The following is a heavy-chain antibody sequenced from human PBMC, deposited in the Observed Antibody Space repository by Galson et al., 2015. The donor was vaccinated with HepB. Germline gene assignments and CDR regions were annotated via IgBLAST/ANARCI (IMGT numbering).Heavy chain of an antibody. Sequence: SCKASGGTFSSYAISWVRQAPGQGLEWMGGIVPIFGTANYAQKFQGRVTITADESTSTAYMELSSLRSEDTAVYYCARGAARGYCSGGSCYNFDYWGQGTLVTVSS. CDR1: GGTFSSYA. V-gene: IGHV1-69*01. D-gene: IGHD2-15*01. CDR2: IVPIFGTA. CDR3: ARGAARGYCSGGSCYNFDY. J-gene: IGHJ4*02.